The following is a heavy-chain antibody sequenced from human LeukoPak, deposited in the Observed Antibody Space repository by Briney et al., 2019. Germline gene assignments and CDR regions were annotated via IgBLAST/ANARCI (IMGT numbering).Heavy chain of an antibody. CDR2: IDHSGST. Sequence: SETLSLTCAVYGGSFSGYYWSWIRQPPGKGLEWIGEIDHSGSTNYNPSLKSRVTISVDTSKNQFSLKLSSVTAADTAVYYCARGDQLLDYWGQGTLVTVSS. V-gene: IGHV4-34*01. CDR3: ARGDQLLDY. CDR1: GGSFSGYY. D-gene: IGHD2-2*01. J-gene: IGHJ4*02.